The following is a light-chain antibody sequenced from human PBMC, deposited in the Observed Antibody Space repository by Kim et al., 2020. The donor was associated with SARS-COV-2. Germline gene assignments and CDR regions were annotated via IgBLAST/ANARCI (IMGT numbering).Light chain of an antibody. Sequence: DIQMTQSPSTVSASMGDRVTNTCRASQSIGDWLAWYQQKPGKAPKVLMYDVSRLGSGVPSRFSGRGSGTEFTLTISSLQPDDFATYYCQQYNSYWTFGQGTKVDIK. CDR1: QSIGDW. J-gene: IGKJ1*01. CDR2: DVS. CDR3: QQYNSYWT. V-gene: IGKV1-5*01.